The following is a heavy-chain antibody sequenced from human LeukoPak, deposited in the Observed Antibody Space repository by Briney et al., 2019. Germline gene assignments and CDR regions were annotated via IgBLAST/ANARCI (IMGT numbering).Heavy chain of an antibody. CDR2: ISAYNGNT. D-gene: IGHD3-9*01. CDR1: GGTFSSYA. CDR3: ARDQGLDDILTGYYGY. J-gene: IGHJ4*02. Sequence: ASVKVSCKASGGTFSSYAISWVRQAPGQGLEWMGWISAYNGNTNYAQKLQGRVTMTTDTSTSTAYMELRSLRSDDTAVYYCARDQGLDDILTGYYGYWGQGTLVTVSS. V-gene: IGHV1-18*01.